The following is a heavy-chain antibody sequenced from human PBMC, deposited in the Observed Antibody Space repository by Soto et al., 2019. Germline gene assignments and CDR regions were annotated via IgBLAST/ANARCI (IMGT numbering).Heavy chain of an antibody. V-gene: IGHV1-69*12. CDR1: GGTFRTYA. D-gene: IGHD5-18*01. CDR3: ASGIQLWLRRINNGYSG. Sequence: QVQLVQSGAEVKKPESSVKVSCKAPGGTFRTYAISWVRQAPGQGLEWMGGVIPMFGTANYAQRFQDRVTITADESTNTVSMELISLRSEYTAVYFCASGIQLWLRRINNGYSGWGQGTLVTVSS. CDR2: VIPMFGTA. J-gene: IGHJ4*02.